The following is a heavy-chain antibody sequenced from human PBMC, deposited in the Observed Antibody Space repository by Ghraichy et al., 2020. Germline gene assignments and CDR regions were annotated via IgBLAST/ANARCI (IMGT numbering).Heavy chain of an antibody. CDR1: GLTFSSYA. V-gene: IGHV3-23*01. D-gene: IGHD1-1*01. CDR3: AKVEY. CDR2: ISGSGGST. Sequence: LSLTCAVSGLTFSSYAMTWVRQAPGKGLEWVSGISGSGGSTYYADSVKGRFTISRDNSKNTLYLQMSSLRAEDTAVYYCAKVEYWGQGTLVTVSS. J-gene: IGHJ4*02.